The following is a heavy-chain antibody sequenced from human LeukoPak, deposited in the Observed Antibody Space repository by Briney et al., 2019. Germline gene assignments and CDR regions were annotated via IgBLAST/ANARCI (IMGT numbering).Heavy chain of an antibody. J-gene: IGHJ4*02. D-gene: IGHD5-24*01. CDR2: IGIDSGNT. CDR3: ARDYKYAFDN. V-gene: IGHV3-48*01. CDR1: GFTSSIYA. Sequence: GGSLRLSCAASGFTSSIYAMNWVRQAPGKGLEWISYIGIDSGNTNYADSVKGRFTISGDKAKNSLYLQMNSLRVEDTAVYYCARDYKYAFDNWGQGTLVTVSS.